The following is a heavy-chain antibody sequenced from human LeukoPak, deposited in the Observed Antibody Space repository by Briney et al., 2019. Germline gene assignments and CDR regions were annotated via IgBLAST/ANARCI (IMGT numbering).Heavy chain of an antibody. V-gene: IGHV3-30*02. D-gene: IGHD3-22*01. Sequence: GGSLRLSCAASGLTFSSYGMHWVRQAPGKGLEWVAFIRYDGSNKYYADSVKGRFTISRDNSKNTLYLQMNSLRAEDTAVYYCAKDSRLLDAFDIWGQGTMVTVSS. CDR2: IRYDGSNK. J-gene: IGHJ3*02. CDR1: GLTFSSYG. CDR3: AKDSRLLDAFDI.